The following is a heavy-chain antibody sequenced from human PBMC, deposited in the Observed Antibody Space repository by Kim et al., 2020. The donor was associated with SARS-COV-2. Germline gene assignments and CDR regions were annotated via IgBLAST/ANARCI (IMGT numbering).Heavy chain of an antibody. CDR1: GFTFSSYG. V-gene: IGHV3-33*01. D-gene: IGHD1-26*01. CDR2: IWYDGSNK. CDR3: ARDLLVGATSYGMDV. Sequence: GGSLRLSCAASGFTFSSYGMHWVRQAPGKGLEWVAVIWYDGSNKYYADSVKGRLTISRDNSKNTLYLQMNSLRAEDTAVYYCARDLLVGATSYGMDVWGQGTTGTVSS. J-gene: IGHJ6*02.